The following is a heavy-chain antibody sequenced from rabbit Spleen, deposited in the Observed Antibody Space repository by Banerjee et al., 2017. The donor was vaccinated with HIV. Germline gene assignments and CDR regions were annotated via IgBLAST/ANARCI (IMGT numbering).Heavy chain of an antibody. D-gene: IGHD1-1*01. J-gene: IGHJ4*01. CDR3: ARDLPGVIGWNFNL. CDR2: INAATGKP. CDR1: GFSFGDRDV. V-gene: IGHV1S45*01. Sequence: QEQLVESGGGLVQPEGSLTLTCKASGFSFGDRDVMCWVRQAPGKGLEWIACINAATGKPVYATWAKGRFTISRTSSTTVTLRMTSLTAADRATYFCARDLPGVIGWNFNLWGPGTLVTVS.